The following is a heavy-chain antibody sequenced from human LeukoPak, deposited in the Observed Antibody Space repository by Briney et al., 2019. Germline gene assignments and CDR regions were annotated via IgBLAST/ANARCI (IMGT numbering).Heavy chain of an antibody. J-gene: IGHJ4*02. CDR1: RTSFTSYY. D-gene: IGHD4-17*01. V-gene: IGHV4-34*01. Sequence: PSETLSLTCGVSRTSFTSYYWSWIRQTPGKGLEWIGEVNHSGYTNMNPSLKSRVTISVDTSKNQFSLMMTSVTAADTAVYFCARMTTGHDYWGQGILVTVSS. CDR3: ARMTTGHDY. CDR2: VNHSGYT.